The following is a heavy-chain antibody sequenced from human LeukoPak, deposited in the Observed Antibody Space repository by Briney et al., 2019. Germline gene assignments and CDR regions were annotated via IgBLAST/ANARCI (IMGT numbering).Heavy chain of an antibody. V-gene: IGHV3-33*06. D-gene: IGHD5-18*01. Sequence: GGPLRLSCAASGFTFSSYGMHWVRQAPGKGLEWVAVIWYDGSNKYYADSVKGRFTISRDNSKNTLYLQMNSLRAEDTAVYYCAKDRGAGYSYGFIDYWGQGTLVTVSS. CDR3: AKDRGAGYSYGFIDY. J-gene: IGHJ4*02. CDR1: GFTFSSYG. CDR2: IWYDGSNK.